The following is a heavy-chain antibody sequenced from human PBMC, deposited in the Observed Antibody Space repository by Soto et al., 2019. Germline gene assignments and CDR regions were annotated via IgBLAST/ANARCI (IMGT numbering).Heavy chain of an antibody. CDR3: AKEVSLGSTVDLGY. J-gene: IGHJ4*02. Sequence: PGGSLRLFCAASGFTFSIFAMSWVRQSPGKGLEWVSTISGSGGSTYYADAVKGRFTISRDNSMGTLYLQMKSLRVEDTAIYYCAKEVSLGSTVDLGYWGQGALVTVSS. V-gene: IGHV3-23*01. CDR1: GFTFSIFA. CDR2: ISGSGGST. D-gene: IGHD7-27*01.